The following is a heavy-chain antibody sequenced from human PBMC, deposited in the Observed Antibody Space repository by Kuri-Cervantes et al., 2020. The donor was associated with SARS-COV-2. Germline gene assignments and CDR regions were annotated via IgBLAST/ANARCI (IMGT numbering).Heavy chain of an antibody. D-gene: IGHD2-2*01. CDR2: INSDGSST. CDR1: GFTFSSYW. Sequence: LSLTCAASGFTFSSYWMHWVRQAPGKGLVWVSRINSDGSSTSYADSVKGRFTISRDNAKNTLYLQMNSLRAEDTAVYYCARICSSTSCLGNYFDYWGQGTLVTVSS. J-gene: IGHJ4*02. V-gene: IGHV3-74*01. CDR3: ARICSSTSCLGNYFDY.